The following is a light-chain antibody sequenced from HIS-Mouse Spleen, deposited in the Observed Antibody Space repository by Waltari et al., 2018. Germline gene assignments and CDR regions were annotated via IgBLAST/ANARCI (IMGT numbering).Light chain of an antibody. Sequence: SYELTQPPSVSVSPGQTARITCSGDALPKKYAYWYQQKSGQAPGLGNNEDSKRPSGIPERFSGSSSATMATLTISGAQVEDEADYYCYSTDSSGNHRVFGGGTKLTVL. V-gene: IGLV3-10*01. CDR3: YSTDSSGNHRV. CDR1: ALPKKY. J-gene: IGLJ2*01. CDR2: EDS.